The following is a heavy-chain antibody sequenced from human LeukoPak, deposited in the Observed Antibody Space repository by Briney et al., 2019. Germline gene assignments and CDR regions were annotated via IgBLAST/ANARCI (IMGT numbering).Heavy chain of an antibody. V-gene: IGHV3-30*01. J-gene: IGHJ4*02. CDR1: GFSFSYYA. CDR2: TSYDGSNK. Sequence: PGGSLRLSCAASGFSFSYYAMHWVRQAPGKGLECVALTSYDGSNKDYADSVKGRFTISRDNSKNTLFLHMNSLRAEDTAVYFCARDTDWFEITQYYFDLWGQGTLVTVSS. D-gene: IGHD3/OR15-3a*01. CDR3: ARDTDWFEITQYYFDL.